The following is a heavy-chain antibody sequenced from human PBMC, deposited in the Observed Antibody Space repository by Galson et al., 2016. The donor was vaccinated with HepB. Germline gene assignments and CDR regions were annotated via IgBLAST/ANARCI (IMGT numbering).Heavy chain of an antibody. J-gene: IGHJ4*02. Sequence: SVKVSCKASGCTFSTYAFSWVRQAPGQGLEWMGGIIPIFGTANYAQRFQSRVTITADESTSTAYMELSTLRSEDTAVYYCAGGDYIWGTYRYFDYWGQGTLVTVSS. V-gene: IGHV1-69*13. CDR1: GCTFSTYA. CDR3: AGGDYIWGTYRYFDY. CDR2: IIPIFGTA. D-gene: IGHD3-16*02.